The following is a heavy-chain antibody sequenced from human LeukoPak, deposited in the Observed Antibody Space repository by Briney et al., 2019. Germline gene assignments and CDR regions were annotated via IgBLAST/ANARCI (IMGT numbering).Heavy chain of an antibody. V-gene: IGHV3-33*01. Sequence: GGSLRLSCAASGFTFSSYGMHWVRQAPGKGLEWVAVIWYDGSNKYYADSVKGRFTISRDNSKNTLYLQMNSLRAEDTAVYYGARSLRYFGYYFDYWGQGTLATVSS. J-gene: IGHJ4*02. CDR1: GFTFSSYG. CDR2: IWYDGSNK. CDR3: ARSLRYFGYYFDY. D-gene: IGHD3-9*01.